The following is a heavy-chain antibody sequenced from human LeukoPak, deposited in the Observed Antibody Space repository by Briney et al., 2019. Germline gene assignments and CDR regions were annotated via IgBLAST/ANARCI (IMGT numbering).Heavy chain of an antibody. D-gene: IGHD2-15*01. V-gene: IGHV4-59*01. CDR1: GGSISGYF. CDR3: ARVPVYCSADRCYYFDY. Sequence: SETLSLTCTVSGGSISGYFWSWIRQPPGKGLEWIGYIHYIGSTKYNPSLKSRVTISVDTSKNQFSLKLSSVTAADTAVYYCARVPVYCSADRCYYFDYWGQGTLVTVSS. CDR2: IHYIGST. J-gene: IGHJ4*02.